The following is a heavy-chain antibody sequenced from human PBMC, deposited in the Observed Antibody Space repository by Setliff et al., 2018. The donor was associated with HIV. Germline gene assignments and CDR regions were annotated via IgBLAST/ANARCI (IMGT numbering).Heavy chain of an antibody. CDR2: IDYSGST. J-gene: IGHJ3*02. CDR3: ARAEQWLVIDAFDI. D-gene: IGHD6-19*01. V-gene: IGHV4-59*08. Sequence: SETLSLTCTVSGGSISEYYWSWIRQPPGKGLEWIGYIDYSGSTNYNASLKSRLTMSIDTSKSQFSLKLSSVTAADTAVYYCARAEQWLVIDAFDIWGQGTMVTVSS. CDR1: GGSISEYY.